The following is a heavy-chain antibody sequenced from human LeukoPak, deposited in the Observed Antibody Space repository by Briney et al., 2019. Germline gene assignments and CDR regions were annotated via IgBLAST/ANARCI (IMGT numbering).Heavy chain of an antibody. CDR1: GLTFSNAW. CDR2: INHSGNT. Sequence: GSLRLSCAASGLTFSNAWMSWVRQPPGKGLEWIGEINHSGNTNYNPSLKSRVTIPVGTSKSQFSLKLGSVTAADTAVYYCANALPRRPFDMWGQGTVVTVSS. V-gene: IGHV4-34*08. CDR3: ANALPRRPFDM. J-gene: IGHJ3*02.